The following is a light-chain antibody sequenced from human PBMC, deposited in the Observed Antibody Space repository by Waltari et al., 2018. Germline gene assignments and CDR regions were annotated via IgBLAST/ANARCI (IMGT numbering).Light chain of an antibody. J-gene: IGLJ3*02. CDR3: CSYAGSFTWL. V-gene: IGLV2-11*01. Sequence: QSALTQPRSVSGSPGQSVAISCTGTSSDVGGYKYVSWYQHHPGKAPKLMIYDVGKRPSGVPDRFSGSKSGNTASRTISGLQAEDEAEYYCCSYAGSFTWLFGGGTKLTVL. CDR1: SSDVGGYKY. CDR2: DVG.